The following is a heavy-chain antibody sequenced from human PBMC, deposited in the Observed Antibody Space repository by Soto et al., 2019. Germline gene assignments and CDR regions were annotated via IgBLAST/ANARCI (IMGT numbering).Heavy chain of an antibody. Sequence: QVQLVQSGAEVKKPGASVKVSCKASGYTFPSYGISWVRQAPGQGLEWMGWISAYNGNTKYAQKLQGRVTMTTDTAASTAYMELRSLRSDDTAVYYCARDLGGSYYAPVDYWGQGTLVTVSS. J-gene: IGHJ4*02. D-gene: IGHD1-26*01. CDR1: GYTFPSYG. V-gene: IGHV1-18*01. CDR2: ISAYNGNT. CDR3: ARDLGGSYYAPVDY.